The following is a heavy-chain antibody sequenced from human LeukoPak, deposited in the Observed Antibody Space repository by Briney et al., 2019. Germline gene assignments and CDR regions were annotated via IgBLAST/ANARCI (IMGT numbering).Heavy chain of an antibody. CDR1: GFTFDDYA. Sequence: GGSLRPSCEASGFTFDDYAMHWVRQAPGKGLEWVSGISWNSGSKGYADSVKGRFTISRDNAKNSLYLQMNSLRAEDTALYYCAKDNYSGSYYLLDYWGQGTLVTVSS. D-gene: IGHD1-26*01. CDR2: ISWNSGSK. V-gene: IGHV3-9*01. CDR3: AKDNYSGSYYLLDY. J-gene: IGHJ4*02.